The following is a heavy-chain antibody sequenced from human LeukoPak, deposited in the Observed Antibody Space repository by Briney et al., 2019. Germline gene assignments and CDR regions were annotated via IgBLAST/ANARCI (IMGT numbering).Heavy chain of an antibody. J-gene: IGHJ5*02. CDR2: ISGSGGST. V-gene: IGHV3-23*01. CDR3: AKEEQLVRFNWFDP. D-gene: IGHD6-13*01. CDR1: GFTFSSYG. Sequence: GGSLRLSCAASGFTFSSYGMHWVRQAPGKGLEWVSAISGSGGSTYYADPVKGRFTISRDNSKNTLYLQMNSLRAEDTAVYYCAKEEQLVRFNWFDPWGQGTLVTVSS.